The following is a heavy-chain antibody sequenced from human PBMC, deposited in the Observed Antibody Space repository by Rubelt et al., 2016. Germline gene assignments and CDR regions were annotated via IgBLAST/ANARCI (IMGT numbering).Heavy chain of an antibody. Sequence: QVHLHQWGAGLLKPSETLSLTCAVYGGSFSGFYWSWIRQSPGKGLEWIGKLNHSRNSNYNPSLKSRVTISVDTSKNQFSLKLSSVTAADTAVYYCARGISVRSSNHHFDSWGQGTLVTVSS. V-gene: IGHV4-34*01. D-gene: IGHD1-14*01. CDR1: GGSFSGFY. CDR3: ARGISVRSSNHHFDS. J-gene: IGHJ4*02. CDR2: LNHSRNS.